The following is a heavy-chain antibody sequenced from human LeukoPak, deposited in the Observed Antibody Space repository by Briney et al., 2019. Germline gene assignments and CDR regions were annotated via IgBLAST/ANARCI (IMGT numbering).Heavy chain of an antibody. CDR1: GASITTVNYY. J-gene: IGHJ4*02. CDR2: LSYSGNT. D-gene: IGHD1-26*01. V-gene: IGHV4-39*07. Sequence: SETLSLTCAVSGASITTVNYYWGWIRQPPRKGLEWIGSLSYSGNTHYNPSLESRVTISIDTSKNQFSLKLSSVTAADTAVYYCARDVRGGRYTPFDYWGQGTLVTVSS. CDR3: ARDVRGGRYTPFDY.